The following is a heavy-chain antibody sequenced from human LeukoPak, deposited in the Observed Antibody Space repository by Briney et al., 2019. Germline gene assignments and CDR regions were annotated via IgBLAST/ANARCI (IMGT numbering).Heavy chain of an antibody. CDR2: MNPNSGNT. Sequence: ASVKVSCKASGYTFTSYDINWVRQATRQGLEWMGWMNPNSGNTGYAQKFQGRVTMTRNTSISTAYMELRSLRSEDTAVYYCARGHYGDYVLPGLYYYYGMDVWGQGTTVTVSS. J-gene: IGHJ6*02. CDR3: ARGHYGDYVLPGLYYYYGMDV. D-gene: IGHD4-17*01. CDR1: GYTFTSYD. V-gene: IGHV1-8*01.